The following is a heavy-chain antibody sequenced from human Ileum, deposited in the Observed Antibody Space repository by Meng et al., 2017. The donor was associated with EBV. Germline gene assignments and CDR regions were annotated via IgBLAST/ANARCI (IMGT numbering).Heavy chain of an antibody. V-gene: IGHV1-69*06. D-gene: IGHD3-10*01. Sequence: VQLVQSGPEVQKPGSSVKVSGKSSGSTFSVYGITWVRQAPGQGLEWMGGIIPALGTPKYARKFQDRLTIAADKSTSTGYMELHSLTSNDTAVYFCARGTGADYWGQGTLVTVSS. J-gene: IGHJ4*01. CDR3: ARGTGADY. CDR1: GSTFSVYG. CDR2: IIPALGTP.